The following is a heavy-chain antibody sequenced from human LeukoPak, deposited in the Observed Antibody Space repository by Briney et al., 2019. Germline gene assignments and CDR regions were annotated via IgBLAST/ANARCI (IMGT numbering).Heavy chain of an antibody. J-gene: IGHJ5*02. Sequence: GASVKVSCKASGYTFTSYGISWVRQAPGQGLEWMGWISAYNGNINYAQKLQGRVTMTTDTSTSTAYMELRSLRSDDTAVYYCARDSGSGSYSWFDPWGQGTLVTVSS. CDR2: ISAYNGNI. D-gene: IGHD3-10*01. V-gene: IGHV1-18*01. CDR3: ARDSGSGSYSWFDP. CDR1: GYTFTSYG.